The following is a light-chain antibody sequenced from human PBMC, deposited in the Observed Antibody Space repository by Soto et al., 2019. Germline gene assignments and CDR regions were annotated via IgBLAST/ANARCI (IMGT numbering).Light chain of an antibody. CDR2: DVT. V-gene: IGLV2-11*01. Sequence: QYALTQPPSVSGALGQSVIISCTGTSSDVGGYNYVSWYQHHPGKAPKLIIYDVTKRPSGVPDRFSGSKSGNTASLTISGLRAEDEADYSCCSYAGRYTLVFGGGTKVTVL. CDR1: SSDVGGYNY. J-gene: IGLJ2*01. CDR3: CSYAGRYTLV.